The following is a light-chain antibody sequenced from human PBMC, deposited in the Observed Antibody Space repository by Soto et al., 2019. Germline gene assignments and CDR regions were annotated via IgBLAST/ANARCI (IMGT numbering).Light chain of an antibody. CDR1: QSISSY. CDR2: AAS. CDR3: QQSYSTLAWT. V-gene: IGKV1-39*01. Sequence: EIQRTQSPSSLYASVGDRVTITCRASQSISSYLNWYQQKPGKAPKLLIYAASSLQSGVPSRFSGSGSGTDFTLTISSLQPEDFATYYGQQSYSTLAWTFGQGTKVDIK. J-gene: IGKJ1*01.